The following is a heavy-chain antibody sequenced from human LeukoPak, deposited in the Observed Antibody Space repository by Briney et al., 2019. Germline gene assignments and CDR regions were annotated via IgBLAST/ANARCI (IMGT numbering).Heavy chain of an antibody. D-gene: IGHD4-17*01. CDR2: ISGGGGTI. J-gene: IGHJ4*02. CDR1: GFPFNAYW. V-gene: IGHV3-23*01. CDR3: AKATAVTTYFDY. Sequence: PGGSLRLSCAASGFPFNAYWMTWVRQAPGKGLEWVSAISGGGGTIFYADSVKGRFAISRDNSENTLYLQMNSLRAEDTAVYYCAKATAVTTYFDYWGQGTLVTVSS.